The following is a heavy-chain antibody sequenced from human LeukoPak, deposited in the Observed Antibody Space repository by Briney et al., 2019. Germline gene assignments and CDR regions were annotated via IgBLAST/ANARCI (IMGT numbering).Heavy chain of an antibody. CDR1: GFTFSTYW. CDR3: ARDSPGYGAYVS. J-gene: IGHJ1*01. Sequence: GGSLRLSCAASGFTFSTYWMTWVRQAPGKGLEWVANIKEDGSREYYVDSVTGRFTISSDNATNSLYLQMDSLPADGTAVNYCARDSPGYGAYVSWGQGTLVSVSS. D-gene: IGHD5-12*01. V-gene: IGHV3-7*01. CDR2: IKEDGSRE.